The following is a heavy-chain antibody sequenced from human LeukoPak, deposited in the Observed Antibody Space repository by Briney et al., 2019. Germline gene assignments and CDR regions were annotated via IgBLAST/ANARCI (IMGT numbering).Heavy chain of an antibody. V-gene: IGHV3-30*01. CDR1: GFTFSDYS. J-gene: IGHJ4*02. CDR3: TRDLKVGSNY. Sequence: GRSLRLSCAASGFTFSDYSMHWVRQAPGKGLEWVAVISGGGSHGVSADSVEGRFTISGDNSQSTLYLQMNRVRFEDTAVYYCTRDLKVGSNYWGQGILVTVSS. CDR2: ISGGGSHG. D-gene: IGHD1-26*01.